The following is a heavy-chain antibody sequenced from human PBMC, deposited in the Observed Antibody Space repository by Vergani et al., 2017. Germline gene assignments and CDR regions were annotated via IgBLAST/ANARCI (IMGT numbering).Heavy chain of an antibody. V-gene: IGHV1-69*02. CDR3: ATTEYSSSWYDSAFDI. CDR1: GGTFSSYT. Sequence: QVQLVQSGAEVKKPGSSVKVSCKASGGTFSSYTISWVRQAPGQGLEWMGRIIPILGIANYAQKFQGRVTITADKSTSTAYMELSSLRSEDTAVYYCATTEYSSSWYDSAFDIWGQGTMVTVSS. J-gene: IGHJ3*02. CDR2: IIPILGIA. D-gene: IGHD6-13*01.